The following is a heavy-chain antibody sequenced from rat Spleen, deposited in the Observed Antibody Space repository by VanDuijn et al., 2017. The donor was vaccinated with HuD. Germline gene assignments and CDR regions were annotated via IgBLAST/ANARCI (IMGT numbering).Heavy chain of an antibody. CDR3: AREPPDYYRLDA. CDR1: GFSLTSYS. Sequence: QVQLKESGPGLVQSSQTLSLSCTVSGFSLTSYSVVWIRQPPGKGLEWIGAMWSGGSTDYNSTLKSRLSISRDTSESQVFLKMNGLQTEDTATYYCAREPPDYYRLDAWGQGASVTVSS. CDR2: MWSGGST. D-gene: IGHD1-2*01. V-gene: IGHV2-15*01. J-gene: IGHJ4*01.